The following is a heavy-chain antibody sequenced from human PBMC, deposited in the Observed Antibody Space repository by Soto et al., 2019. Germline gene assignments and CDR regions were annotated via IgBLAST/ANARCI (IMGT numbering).Heavy chain of an antibody. V-gene: IGHV5-10-1*01. CDR2: IDPSDSYT. D-gene: IGHD2-2*01. J-gene: IGHJ6*02. CDR3: ASSPRGYCSSTSCRELGNYYGMDV. CDR1: GYRFTSYW. Sequence: GESLKISCQGSGYRFTSYWISWVRQMPGKGLEWMGRIDPSDSYTNYSPSFQGHVTISADKSISTAYLQWSSLKASDTAMYYCASSPRGYCSSTSCRELGNYYGMDVWGQGTTVTVSS.